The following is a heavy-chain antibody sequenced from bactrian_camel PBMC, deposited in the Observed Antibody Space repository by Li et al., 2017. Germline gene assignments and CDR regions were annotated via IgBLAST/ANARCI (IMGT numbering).Heavy chain of an antibody. CDR2: IYTGTGTT. Sequence: VQLVESGGGSVQSGGSLRLSCGASAYGNYLMGWFRQAPGKEREGVAAIYTGTGTTYYADSVKGRFTISRDNAENTVYLQMTSLKPEDTAVYYCVIGGHLYLAFDSWGQGTQVTVS. J-gene: IGHJ6*01. CDR1: AYGNYL. D-gene: IGHD2*01. CDR3: VIGGHLYLAFDS. V-gene: IGHV3S40*01.